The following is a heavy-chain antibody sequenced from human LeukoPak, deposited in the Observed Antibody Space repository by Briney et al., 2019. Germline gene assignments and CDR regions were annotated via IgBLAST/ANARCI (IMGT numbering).Heavy chain of an antibody. Sequence: PSETLSLTCSVSGGSVSSSHYWGWIRQPLGKGLEWIGSIYYGGSTYYNASLRSRVTTSVDTSKNQFSLKLSSVTAADTAVYYCAKSTYYYDTFVNAFDLWGQGTVVTVSS. D-gene: IGHD3-22*01. CDR1: GGSVSSSHY. CDR2: IYYGGST. J-gene: IGHJ3*01. CDR3: AKSTYYYDTFVNAFDL. V-gene: IGHV4-39*07.